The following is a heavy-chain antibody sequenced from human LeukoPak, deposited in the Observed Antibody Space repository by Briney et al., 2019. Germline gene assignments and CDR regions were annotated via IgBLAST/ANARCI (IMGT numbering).Heavy chain of an antibody. CDR3: ARHNYDDYVFDI. CDR2: INYSGSA. Sequence: PSETLSLTCTVSGGSLSSYYFGWIRQSPGKGQEWIAYINYSGSASYNPSLKSRVTMSVDTSKQFSLSLSSVTAADTAVYYCARHNYDDYVFDIWGQGTKVTVSS. V-gene: IGHV4-59*08. J-gene: IGHJ3*02. D-gene: IGHD4-17*01. CDR1: GGSLSSYY.